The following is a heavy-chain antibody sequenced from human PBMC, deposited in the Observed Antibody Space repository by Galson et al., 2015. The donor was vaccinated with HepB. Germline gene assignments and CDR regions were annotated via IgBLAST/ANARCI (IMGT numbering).Heavy chain of an antibody. J-gene: IGHJ3*02. Sequence: SLRLSCAASEFTFSSYGMHWVRQAPGKGLEWVAVIWYDGSNKYYADSVKGRFTISRDNSKNTLFLQMNSLRAEDTAVYYCAREGVLFLIDAFDIWGQGTMVTVSS. CDR2: IWYDGSNK. CDR3: AREGVLFLIDAFDI. CDR1: EFTFSSYG. D-gene: IGHD2-15*01. V-gene: IGHV3-33*08.